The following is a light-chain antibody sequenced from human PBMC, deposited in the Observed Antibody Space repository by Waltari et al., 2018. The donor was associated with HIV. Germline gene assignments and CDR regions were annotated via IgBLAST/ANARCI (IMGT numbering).Light chain of an antibody. Sequence: PAPPPGSPGQPSTCSRTRTTMAPGTYTLVSWSQQHPGKAPKHMIYEVSKRPSGVSNRFSGCKSGNTASLTISGLQAEDEADYYCCSYVGWSTFLYVFGTGTKVTVL. CDR3: CSYVGWSTFLYV. CDR2: EVS. CDR1: TMAPGTYTL. V-gene: IGLV2-23*02. J-gene: IGLJ1*01.